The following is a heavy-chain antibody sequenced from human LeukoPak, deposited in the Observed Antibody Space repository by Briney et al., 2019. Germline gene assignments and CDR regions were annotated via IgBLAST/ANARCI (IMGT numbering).Heavy chain of an antibody. D-gene: IGHD3-10*01. CDR1: GYTFTSYG. Sequence: GASVKVSCKASGYTFTSYGINWVRQATGQGLEWMGWMNPNSGNTGYAQKFQGRVTITRNTSISTAYMELSSLRSEDTAVYYCARGPTTLLHFDYWGQGTLVTVSS. CDR3: ARGPTTLLHFDY. V-gene: IGHV1-8*03. J-gene: IGHJ4*02. CDR2: MNPNSGNT.